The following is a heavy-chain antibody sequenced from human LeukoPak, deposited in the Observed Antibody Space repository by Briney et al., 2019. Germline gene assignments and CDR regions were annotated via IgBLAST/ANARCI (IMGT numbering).Heavy chain of an antibody. CDR1: GFTFSSYS. Sequence: GGSLRLSCAASGFTFSSYSMNWVRQAPGKGLEWVSSISSSSSCIYYADSVKGRFTISRDNAKNTLYLQMNSLRAEDTAVYYCASASSHRIAAGGDYWGQGTLVTVSS. CDR2: ISSSSSCI. J-gene: IGHJ4*02. D-gene: IGHD6-13*01. V-gene: IGHV3-21*01. CDR3: ASASSHRIAAGGDY.